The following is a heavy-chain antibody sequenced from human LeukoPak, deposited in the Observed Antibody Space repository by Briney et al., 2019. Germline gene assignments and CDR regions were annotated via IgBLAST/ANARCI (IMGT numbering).Heavy chain of an antibody. CDR2: IKQDGSEK. CDR1: GFTFSSYW. J-gene: IGHJ3*02. D-gene: IGHD3-9*01. CDR3: ARAPATRNYDILTGYYKSVGAFDI. Sequence: GGSLRLSCAASGFTFSSYWMSWVRQAPGGGLEWVANIKQDGSEKYYVDSVKGRFTISRDNAKNSLYLQMNSLRAEDTAVYYCARAPATRNYDILTGYYKSVGAFDIWGQGTMVTVSS. V-gene: IGHV3-7*01.